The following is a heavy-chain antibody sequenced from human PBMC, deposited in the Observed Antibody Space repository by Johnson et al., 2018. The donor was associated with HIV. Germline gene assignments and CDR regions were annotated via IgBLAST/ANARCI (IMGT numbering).Heavy chain of an antibody. Sequence: QVLLVESGGGVVQPGRSLRLSCAASGFTFSSYGMHWVRQAPGKGLEWVAVIWYDGSNKYYADSVKGRLPMSRDNSKNTLFLQMNSLRPEDTSVYYCAKDRYGGSYPDAFDIWGQGTMVTVSS. CDR3: AKDRYGGSYPDAFDI. V-gene: IGHV3-30*18. CDR2: IWYDGSNK. CDR1: GFTFSSYG. D-gene: IGHD1-26*01. J-gene: IGHJ3*02.